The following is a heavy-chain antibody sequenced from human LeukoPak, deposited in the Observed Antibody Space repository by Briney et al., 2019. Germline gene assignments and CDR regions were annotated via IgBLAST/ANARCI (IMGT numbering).Heavy chain of an antibody. J-gene: IGHJ5*02. CDR2: FDPEDGET. Sequence: ASVKVSCKVSGYTLTELSMHWVRQAPGKGLEWMGGFDPEDGETIYAQKFQGRVTMTEDTSTDTAYMELSSLRSEDTAVYYCATATRPYDWRELWSLAGSDPWGQGTLVTVSS. V-gene: IGHV1-24*01. CDR1: GYTLTELS. D-gene: IGHD5-18*01. CDR3: ATATRPYDWRELWSLAGSDP.